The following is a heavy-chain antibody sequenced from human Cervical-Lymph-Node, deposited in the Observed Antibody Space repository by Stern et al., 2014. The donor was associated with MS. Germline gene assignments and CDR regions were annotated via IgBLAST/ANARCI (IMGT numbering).Heavy chain of an antibody. CDR1: GYSFTSYG. Sequence: VQLVESGAEVKKPGASVKVSCKASGYSFTSYGISWVRQAPGKGLEWMGGISGDNGNANYAQKIKGRVTWSTDTPTTTVYMELRSLRSDDTAVYYCARTYDFWNGYEDYWGQGTLVTVSS. CDR2: ISGDNGNA. D-gene: IGHD3-3*01. J-gene: IGHJ4*02. CDR3: ARTYDFWNGYEDY. V-gene: IGHV1-18*01.